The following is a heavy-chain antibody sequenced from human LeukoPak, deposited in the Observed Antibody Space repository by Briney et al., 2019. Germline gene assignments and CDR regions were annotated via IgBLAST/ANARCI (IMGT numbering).Heavy chain of an antibody. D-gene: IGHD3-10*01. Sequence: PGGSLRLSCVASGFTVSSNYMSWVRQAPGRRLEWVSVIYSGGSTYYADSVKGRFTISRDNSKNTLYLQMNSLRAEDTAVYYCASGSGSYRTPYYYMDVWGTGTTVTVSS. V-gene: IGHV3-53*01. CDR3: ASGSGSYRTPYYYMDV. CDR1: GFTVSSNY. CDR2: IYSGGST. J-gene: IGHJ6*03.